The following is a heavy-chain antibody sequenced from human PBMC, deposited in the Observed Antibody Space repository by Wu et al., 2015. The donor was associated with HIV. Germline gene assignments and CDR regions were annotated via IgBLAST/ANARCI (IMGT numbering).Heavy chain of an antibody. CDR1: GYTFTSYG. CDR2: ISAYNGNT. CDR3: ARDQSTAPHRQLSTAKFDY. V-gene: IGHV1-18*01. Sequence: QVQLVQSGAEVKKPGASVKVSCKASGYTFTSYGISWVRQAPGQGLEWMGWISAYNGNTNYAQKLQGRVTMTTDTSTSTAYMELRSLRSDDTAVYYCARDQSTAPHRQLSTAKFDYWGQGTLVTVSS. D-gene: IGHD5-18*01. J-gene: IGHJ4*02.